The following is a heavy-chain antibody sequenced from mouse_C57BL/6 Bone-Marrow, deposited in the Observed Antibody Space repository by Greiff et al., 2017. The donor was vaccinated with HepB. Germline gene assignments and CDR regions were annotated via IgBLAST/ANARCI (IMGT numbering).Heavy chain of an antibody. Sequence: LQQPGAELVKPGASVKLSCKASGYTFTSYWMHWVKQRPGQGLEWIGMIHPNSGSTNYNEKFKSKATLTVDKSSSTAYMQLSSLTSEDSAVYYCARHGNASFAYWGQGTLVTVSA. V-gene: IGHV1-64*01. CDR2: IHPNSGST. D-gene: IGHD2-1*01. CDR1: GYTFTSYW. CDR3: ARHGNASFAY. J-gene: IGHJ3*01.